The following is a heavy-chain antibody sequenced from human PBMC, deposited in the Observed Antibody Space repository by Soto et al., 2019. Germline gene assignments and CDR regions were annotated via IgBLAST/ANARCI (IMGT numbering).Heavy chain of an antibody. Sequence: GGSLRLSCAATGFTFSSYSMNWVRQAPGKGLEWISYISTTSSSIYYADSVKGRFTISRDNAKNSLFLQMNSLRDEDTAVYYCARKGVAFDYWGQGALVTVSS. J-gene: IGHJ4*02. CDR1: GFTFSSYS. CDR3: ARKGVAFDY. V-gene: IGHV3-48*02. D-gene: IGHD3-3*01. CDR2: ISTTSSSI.